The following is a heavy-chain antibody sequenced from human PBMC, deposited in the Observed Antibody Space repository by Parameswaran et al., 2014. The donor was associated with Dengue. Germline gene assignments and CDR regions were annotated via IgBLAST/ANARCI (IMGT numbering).Heavy chain of an antibody. CDR3: ARAQSDFWSGYYRGYYYYMDV. J-gene: IGHJ6*03. Sequence: WIRQPPGKGLEWIGEIYHSGSTNYNPSLKSRVTISVDKSKNQFSLKLSSVTAADTAVYYCARAQSDFWSGYYRGYYYYMDVWGKGTTVTVSS. V-gene: IGHV4-4*02. CDR2: IYHSGST. D-gene: IGHD3-3*01.